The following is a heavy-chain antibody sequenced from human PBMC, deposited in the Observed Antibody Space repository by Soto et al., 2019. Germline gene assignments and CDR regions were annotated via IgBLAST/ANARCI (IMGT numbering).Heavy chain of an antibody. CDR1: GFTVSSNY. D-gene: IGHD3-9*01. CDR3: ARDPPYYDILTGYYNPPGYFDY. V-gene: IGHV3-66*01. CDR2: IYSGGST. Sequence: GGSLRLSCAASGFTVSSNYMSWVRQAPGKGLEWVSVIYSGGSTYYADSVKGRFTISRDNSKNTLYLQMNSLRAEDTAVYCCARDPPYYDILTGYYNPPGYFDYWGQGTLVTVSS. J-gene: IGHJ4*02.